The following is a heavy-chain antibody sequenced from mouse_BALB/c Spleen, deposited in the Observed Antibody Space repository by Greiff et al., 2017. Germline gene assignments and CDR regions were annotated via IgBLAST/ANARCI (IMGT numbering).Heavy chain of an antibody. CDR1: GFNIKDYY. J-gene: IGHJ4*01. V-gene: IGHV14-1*02. CDR3: ARDGNYEGFYAMDY. Sequence: EVKVVESGAELVRPGALVKLSCKASGFNIKDYYMHWVKQRPEQGLEWIGWIDPENGNTIYDPKFQGKASITADTSSNTAYLQLSSLTSEDTAVYYCARDGNYEGFYAMDYWGQGTSVTVSS. CDR2: IDPENGNT. D-gene: IGHD2-1*01.